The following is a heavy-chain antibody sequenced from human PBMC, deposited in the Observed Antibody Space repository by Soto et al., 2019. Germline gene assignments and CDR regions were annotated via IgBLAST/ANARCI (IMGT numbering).Heavy chain of an antibody. V-gene: IGHV4-59*08. J-gene: IGHJ4*02. Sequence: SETLSLTCTVSGGSIISYYWSWIRQPPWKGLEWIGYIYYSGSTNYNPSLKSRVTISVDTSKNQFSLKLSSVTAADTAVYYCARRYGGTFDYWGQGTLVTVSS. D-gene: IGHD2-15*01. CDR3: ARRYGGTFDY. CDR1: GGSIISYY. CDR2: IYYSGST.